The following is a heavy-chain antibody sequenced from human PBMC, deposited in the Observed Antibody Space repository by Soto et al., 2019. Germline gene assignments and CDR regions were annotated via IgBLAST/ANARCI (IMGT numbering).Heavy chain of an antibody. CDR3: GLEPTWPGCFDY. Sequence: QVQLVQSGPEVKMPGASVKVSCKASGHTFTGHHRHWVRQAPGQGLEWMAYIDLDSSHTKSTQRFQGRVTTSRDTSITTAYMELSGLRSDDTALYYCGLEPTWPGCFDYWGQGTVLTVSS. CDR2: IDLDSSHT. V-gene: IGHV1-2*02. CDR1: GHTFTGHH. J-gene: IGHJ4*02. D-gene: IGHD2-8*01.